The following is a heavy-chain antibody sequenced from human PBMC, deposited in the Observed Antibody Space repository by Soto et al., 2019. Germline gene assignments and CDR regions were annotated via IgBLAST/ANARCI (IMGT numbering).Heavy chain of an antibody. Sequence: GESLKISCKGSGYSFTSYWINWVRQMPGKGLEWMGKIDPSDSSTTYSPSFQGHVTISADKSITTAYLQWSSLKASDTAMYYCARLGHDYSNSGMDVWGQGTKVTVYS. D-gene: IGHD4-4*01. J-gene: IGHJ6*02. CDR2: IDPSDSST. CDR3: ARLGHDYSNSGMDV. CDR1: GYSFTSYW. V-gene: IGHV5-10-1*01.